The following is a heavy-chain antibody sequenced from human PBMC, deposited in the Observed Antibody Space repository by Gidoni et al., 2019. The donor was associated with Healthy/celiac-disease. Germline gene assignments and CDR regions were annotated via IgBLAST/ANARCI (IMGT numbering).Heavy chain of an antibody. CDR3: AREGVYCSSTSCYALRGLHYYMDV. CDR1: GGSFSGYY. CDR2: INHSGST. Sequence: QVQLQQWGAGLLKPSETLSLTCAVYGGSFSGYYWSWIRQPPGKGLVWIGEINHSGSTNYNPSLKSRVTISVDTSKNQFSLKLSSVTAADTDVYYCAREGVYCSSTSCYALRGLHYYMDVWGKGTTVTVSS. J-gene: IGHJ6*03. V-gene: IGHV4-34*01. D-gene: IGHD2-2*01.